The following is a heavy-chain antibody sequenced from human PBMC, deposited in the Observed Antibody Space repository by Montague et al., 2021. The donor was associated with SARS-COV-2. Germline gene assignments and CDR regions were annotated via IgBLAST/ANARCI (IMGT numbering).Heavy chain of an antibody. CDR3: ARGGNSSSYFGSHNWFVP. CDR1: GGSFSGYY. V-gene: IGHV4-34*01. D-gene: IGHD6-13*01. CDR2: INNSGST. Sequence: SETLSLTCAVYGGSFSGYYWSWICQPPAKGLEWIGEINNSGSTNYNPSLKRRVTISVDTSKNKFSLKLSSVTAADAAVYYCARGGNSSSYFGSHNWFVPWGQGTLVTVSS. J-gene: IGHJ5*02.